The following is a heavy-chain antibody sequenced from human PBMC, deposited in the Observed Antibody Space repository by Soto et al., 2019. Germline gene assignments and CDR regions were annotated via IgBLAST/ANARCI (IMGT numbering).Heavy chain of an antibody. CDR1: GGSVSSGSYY. J-gene: IGHJ6*03. V-gene: IGHV4-61*01. D-gene: IGHD2-15*01. Sequence: SETLSLTCTVSGGSVSSGSYYWSWIRQPPGKGLEWIGYIYYSGSTNYNPSLKSRVTISVDTSKNQFSLKLSSVTAADTAVYYCARRVLGVAATSSFGDYYYYMDVWGIGTTVTVSS. CDR2: IYYSGST. CDR3: ARRVLGVAATSSFGDYYYYMDV.